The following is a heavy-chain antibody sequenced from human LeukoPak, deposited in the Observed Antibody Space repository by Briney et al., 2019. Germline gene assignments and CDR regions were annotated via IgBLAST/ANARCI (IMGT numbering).Heavy chain of an antibody. V-gene: IGHV3-74*01. CDR2: INSDGINT. CDR3: ARDPYSGSYGNYYYYFMDV. J-gene: IGHJ6*03. D-gene: IGHD1-26*01. Sequence: PGGSLRLSCAASGFSFSSYWMSWVRQAPGKGLVWVSRINSDGINTSYADSVKGRFTISRDNAKNSLYLQMNSLRAEDTAVYYCARDPYSGSYGNYYYYFMDVWGKGTTVTISS. CDR1: GFSFSSYW.